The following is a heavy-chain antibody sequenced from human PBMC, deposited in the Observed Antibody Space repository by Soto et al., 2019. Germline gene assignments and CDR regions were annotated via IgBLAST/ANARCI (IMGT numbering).Heavy chain of an antibody. CDR1: GFTFSSYG. CDR2: ISYDGSNK. J-gene: IGHJ4*02. Sequence: ESGGGVVQPGRSLRLSCAASGFTFSSYGMHWVRQAPGKGLEWVAVISYDGSNKYYADSVKGRFTISRDNSKNTLYLQMNSLRAEDTAVYYCAKGGYNFDYWGQGTLVTVSS. D-gene: IGHD5-12*01. V-gene: IGHV3-30*18. CDR3: AKGGYNFDY.